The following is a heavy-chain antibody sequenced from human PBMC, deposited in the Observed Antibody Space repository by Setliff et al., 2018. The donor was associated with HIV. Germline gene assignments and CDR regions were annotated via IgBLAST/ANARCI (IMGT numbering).Heavy chain of an antibody. Sequence: ASVKVSCKASGGSLTGSFIHWVRQAPGQGLEWMGWINPVTGGINYAHMFQGRVTMTKDTSIRTSYMELSSLTSDDTATYYCAKVGRCVGTTCPRWFDPWGQGTLVTVSS. J-gene: IGHJ5*02. D-gene: IGHD2-21*01. CDR1: GGSLTGSF. CDR2: INPVTGGI. V-gene: IGHV1-2*07. CDR3: AKVGRCVGTTCPRWFDP.